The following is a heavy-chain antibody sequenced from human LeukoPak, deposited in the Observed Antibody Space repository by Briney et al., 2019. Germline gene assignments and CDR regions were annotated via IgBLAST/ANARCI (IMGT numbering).Heavy chain of an antibody. Sequence: PGESLRLSCAASGFNFRSYGMHWVRQAPGKGLEWVAFIRYDGSGKYYADSVKGRFTISRDNSKNTVYLQMNSLRAEDTAVYYCAKVGDSYSSGSCSYWGQGTLVTVSS. J-gene: IGHJ4*02. CDR3: AKVGDSYSSGSCSY. CDR1: GFNFRSYG. V-gene: IGHV3-30*02. D-gene: IGHD3-10*01. CDR2: IRYDGSGK.